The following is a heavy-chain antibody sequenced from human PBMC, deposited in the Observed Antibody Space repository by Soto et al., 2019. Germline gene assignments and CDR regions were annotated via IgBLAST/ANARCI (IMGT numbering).Heavy chain of an antibody. Sequence: QVQLQESGPGLVKPSETLSLTCTISGGPMNNYYCSWFRQPRGQGLEWIGYMGYNGFTRYNPSLSSRVAISLDTATNQFFLNLSSVTAADTALYYCARQGFGELHGLVDVWGQGITVTVSS. CDR2: MGYNGFT. CDR3: ARQGFGELHGLVDV. D-gene: IGHD3-10*01. CDR1: GGPMNNYY. J-gene: IGHJ6*02. V-gene: IGHV4-59*08.